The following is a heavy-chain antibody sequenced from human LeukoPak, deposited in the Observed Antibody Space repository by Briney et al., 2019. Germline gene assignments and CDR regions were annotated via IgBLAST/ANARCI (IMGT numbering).Heavy chain of an antibody. CDR1: GYSFVSHW. J-gene: IGHJ3*02. V-gene: IGHV5-51*01. D-gene: IGHD3-3*01. CDR2: IYPGDSDT. CDR3: ARRPSYDFWSGYYGVDGLDI. Sequence: GESLKISCKTSGYSFVSHWIVWVRQMPGKGLEWLGIIYPGDSDTRYSPSFQGQVTISADKSISTAYLHWSSLRASDTAMYYCARRPSYDFWSGYYGVDGLDIWGQGTMVTVSS.